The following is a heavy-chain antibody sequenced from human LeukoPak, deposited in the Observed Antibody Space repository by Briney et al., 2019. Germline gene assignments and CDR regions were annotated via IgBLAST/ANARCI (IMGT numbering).Heavy chain of an antibody. Sequence: PGGSLRLSCAAPGFTFSSYWMSWVRQAPGQGLEWVANIKQDGSEKYYVDSVKGRFTISRDNAKNSLYLQMNSLRAEDTAVYYCARDFPSDYYYDSSGPFDYWGQGTLVTVSS. CDR1: GFTFSSYW. D-gene: IGHD3-22*01. J-gene: IGHJ4*02. CDR3: ARDFPSDYYYDSSGPFDY. V-gene: IGHV3-7*01. CDR2: IKQDGSEK.